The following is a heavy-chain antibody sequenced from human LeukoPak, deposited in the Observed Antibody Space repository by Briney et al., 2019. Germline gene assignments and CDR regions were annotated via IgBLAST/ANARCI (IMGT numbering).Heavy chain of an antibody. CDR2: INAGNGNT. CDR3: ARGYSYYNFDY. D-gene: IGHD5-18*01. Sequence: ASVKVSCKASGYTFTSYAMHWVRQAPGQRLEWMGWINAGNGNTKYSQKFQGRVTITRDTSASTAYMELSSLRSEDTVVYYCARGYSYYNFDYWGQGTLVTVSS. CDR1: GYTFTSYA. V-gene: IGHV1-3*01. J-gene: IGHJ4*02.